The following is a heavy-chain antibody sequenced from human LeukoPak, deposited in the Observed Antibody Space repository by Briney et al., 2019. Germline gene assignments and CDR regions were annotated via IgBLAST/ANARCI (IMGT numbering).Heavy chain of an antibody. CDR2: INPNSGGT. D-gene: IGHD6-13*01. CDR1: GYTFTDYY. Sequence: ASVKVSCKASGYTFTDYYVHWVRQAPGQGLEWMGWINPNSGGTNYAQKFQGRVTMTRDTSISTAYMELSRLRSDDTAVYYCARAASSLDFDYWGQGTLVTVSS. V-gene: IGHV1-2*02. CDR3: ARAASSLDFDY. J-gene: IGHJ4*02.